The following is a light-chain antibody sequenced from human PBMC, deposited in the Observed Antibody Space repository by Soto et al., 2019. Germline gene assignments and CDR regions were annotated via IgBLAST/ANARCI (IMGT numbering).Light chain of an antibody. V-gene: IGLV2-8*01. CDR2: EVS. J-gene: IGLJ1*01. CDR1: NSDVGGYNY. Sequence: QSALTQPPSASGSPGQSVTISCTGTNSDVGGYNYVSWYQQNPGKAPKLMICEVSKRPSGVPDRFSGSKSGNTASLTVSGLQAEDEADYYCSSYAGSNNFEVFGTGTKVTVL. CDR3: SSYAGSNNFEV.